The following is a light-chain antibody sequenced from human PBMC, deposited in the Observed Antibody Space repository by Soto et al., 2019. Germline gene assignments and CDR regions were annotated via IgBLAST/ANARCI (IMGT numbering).Light chain of an antibody. Sequence: QSMLTQPPSVSGSPGQSVTISCTGTSSDVGSYNRVSWYQQPPGAAPKLMIYEVSNRPSGVPDRFSGSKSGNTASLTISGLQAEDEADYYCNSYTGSSTYVFGTGTKVTVL. CDR2: EVS. J-gene: IGLJ1*01. CDR3: NSYTGSSTYV. V-gene: IGLV2-18*02. CDR1: SSDVGSYNR.